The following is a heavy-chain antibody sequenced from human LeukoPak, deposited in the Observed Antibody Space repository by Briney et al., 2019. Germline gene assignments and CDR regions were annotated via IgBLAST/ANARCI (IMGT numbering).Heavy chain of an antibody. CDR3: VPLKGDIAVVVY. CDR1: GFTFSSYG. J-gene: IGHJ4*02. CDR2: IRYDGSNK. Sequence: GGSLRLSCAASGFTFSSYGVHWVRQAPGKGLEWVAFIRYDGSNKYYADSVKGRFTISRDNSKNSLYLQMNSLRVEDTAVYYCVPLKGDIAVVVYWGQGTLVTVSS. V-gene: IGHV3-30*02. D-gene: IGHD2-15*01.